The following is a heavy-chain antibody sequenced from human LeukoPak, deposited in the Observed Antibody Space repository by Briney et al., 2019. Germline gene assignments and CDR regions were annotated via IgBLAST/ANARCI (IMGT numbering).Heavy chain of an antibody. J-gene: IGHJ4*02. V-gene: IGHV4-39*01. CDR1: GGSISSSSYY. CDR2: IYYSGST. CDR3: TRHDYGDYALGY. Sequence: PSETLSLTCTVSGGSISSSSYYWGWIRQPPGKGLEWIGSIYYSGSTYYNPSLKSRVTISVDTSKNQFSLKLSSVTAADTAVYYRTRHDYGDYALGYWGQGTLVTVSS. D-gene: IGHD4-17*01.